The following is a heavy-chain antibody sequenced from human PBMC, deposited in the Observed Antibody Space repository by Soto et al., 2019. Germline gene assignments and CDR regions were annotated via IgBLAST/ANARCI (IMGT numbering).Heavy chain of an antibody. V-gene: IGHV5-51*01. CDR1: GYSFTSYW. J-gene: IGHJ6*04. Sequence: GESLKISCKGSGYSFTSYWIGWVRQMPGKGLEWMGIIYPGDSDTRYSPSFQGQVTISADKSISTAYLQWSSLKASDTAVYYCAKDISSSPYYVDVWGNGTTVTVSS. CDR3: AKDISSSPYYVDV. D-gene: IGHD3-16*01. CDR2: IYPGDSDT.